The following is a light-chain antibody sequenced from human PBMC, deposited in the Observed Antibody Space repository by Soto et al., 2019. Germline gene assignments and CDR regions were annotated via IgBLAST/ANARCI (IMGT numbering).Light chain of an antibody. CDR2: AAS. J-gene: IGKJ4*01. CDR1: QSISNY. Sequence: DIQMTQSPSSVSASLGDRVTITCRASQSISNYLAWYQQKPGKVPKLLIYAASTLQSGVPSRFSGRGPGKVFTLPIRNLHPADFATYHCQHAKSFTLTSGGGTKVDI. V-gene: IGKV1-27*01. CDR3: QHAKSFTLT.